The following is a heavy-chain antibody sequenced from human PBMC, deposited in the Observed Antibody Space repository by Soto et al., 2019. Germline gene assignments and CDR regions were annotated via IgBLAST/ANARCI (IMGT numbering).Heavy chain of an antibody. CDR2: MNPNSGNT. Sequence: ASVKVSCKASGYTFTSYDINWVRQATGQGLEWMGWMNPNSGNTGHAQKFQGRVTMTRNTSISTAYMELSSLRSEDTAVYYCAKSTTERRSVLGYDFWSGYYRYDMDVWGKGTTVTVSS. D-gene: IGHD3-3*01. V-gene: IGHV1-8*01. CDR3: AKSTTERRSVLGYDFWSGYYRYDMDV. J-gene: IGHJ6*03. CDR1: GYTFTSYD.